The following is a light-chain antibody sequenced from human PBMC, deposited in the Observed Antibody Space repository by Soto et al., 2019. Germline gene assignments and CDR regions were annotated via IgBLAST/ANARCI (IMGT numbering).Light chain of an antibody. CDR3: MQATHWPYT. CDR2: KVS. CDR1: QSLVHSSGNTY. Sequence: DVVLTQSPLSLPVTPGQPASISCRSSQSLVHSSGNTYLNWFLQRPGQSPRRLIYKVSTRDSGVPGRFSGSGSDTDFTLNISRVEAEDVGMYYCMQATHWPYTFGQGTKLEIK. V-gene: IGKV2-30*02. J-gene: IGKJ2*01.